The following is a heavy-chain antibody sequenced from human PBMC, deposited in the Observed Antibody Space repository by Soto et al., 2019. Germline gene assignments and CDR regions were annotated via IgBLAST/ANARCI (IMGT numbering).Heavy chain of an antibody. J-gene: IGHJ6*02. CDR1: GFTFSNYA. V-gene: IGHV3-23*01. D-gene: IGHD3-3*01. CDR3: AKAMLIFGVVTPHYGMDV. Sequence: EVHLLESGGGLVQPGGSLRLSCAASGFTFSNYAMSWVRLRPGKGLEWVSALSGSGGSSYYADSVKGRFTISRDNSKNTLYLQMNILRAEDTALYYCAKAMLIFGVVTPHYGMDVWGQGTTVTVSS. CDR2: LSGSGGSS.